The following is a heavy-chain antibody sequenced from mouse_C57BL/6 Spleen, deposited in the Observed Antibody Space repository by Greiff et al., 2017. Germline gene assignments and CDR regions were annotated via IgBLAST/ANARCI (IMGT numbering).Heavy chain of an antibody. J-gene: IGHJ4*01. CDR2: ISSGGSYT. Sequence: EVQVVESGGDLVKPGGSLKLSCAASGFTFSSYGMSWVRQTPDKRLEWVATISSGGSYTYYPDSVKGRFTISRDNAKNTLYLQMRSLKSEDTAMYYCARHEAMDYWGQGTSVTVSS. V-gene: IGHV5-6*01. CDR3: ARHEAMDY. CDR1: GFTFSSYG.